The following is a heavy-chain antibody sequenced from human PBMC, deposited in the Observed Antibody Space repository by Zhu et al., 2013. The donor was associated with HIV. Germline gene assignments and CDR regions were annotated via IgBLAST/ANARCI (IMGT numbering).Heavy chain of an antibody. D-gene: IGHD3-22*01. J-gene: IGHJ4*02. V-gene: IGHV1-2*02. Sequence: QVQLVQSGAEVKKPGASVKVSCKASGQTFTGYYMHWVRQAPGQGLEWIGWINTNSGGTSYAQKFQGRVTMTRDTSISTIYMELSSLTADDSAVYYCARAWHYDSSGYYYYYFVLLGPGNPRSPSPQ. CDR2: INTNSGGT. CDR1: GQTFTGYY. CDR3: ARAWHYDSSGYYYYYFVL.